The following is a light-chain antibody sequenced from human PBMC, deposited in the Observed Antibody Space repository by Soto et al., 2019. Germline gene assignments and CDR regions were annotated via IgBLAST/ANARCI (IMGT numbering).Light chain of an antibody. CDR1: PSINSN. CDR2: GAS. Sequence: EIVMPQSPATLSVSPGERATLSCRASPSINSNLAWYQQKPGQTPRLLIYGASTRATGIPARFRGSGSGTDFTLTISSLQSEDFAVYYCQQYNNWWTFGQGTKVEIK. J-gene: IGKJ1*01. V-gene: IGKV3-15*01. CDR3: QQYNNWWT.